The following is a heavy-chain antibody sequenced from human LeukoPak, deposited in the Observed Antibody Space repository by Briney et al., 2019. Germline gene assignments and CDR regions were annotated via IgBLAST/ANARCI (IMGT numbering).Heavy chain of an antibody. CDR1: GFTFSSYA. CDR3: AKLKDYGDYLT. D-gene: IGHD4-17*01. V-gene: IGHV3-33*06. CDR2: IWYDGSDK. J-gene: IGHJ5*02. Sequence: QPGGSLRLSCAASGFTFSSYAMHWVRQAPGKGLEWVAVIWYDGSDKYYADSVKGRFTISRDNSKNTLYLQMNSLRAEDTAVYYCAKLKDYGDYLTWGQGTLVTVSS.